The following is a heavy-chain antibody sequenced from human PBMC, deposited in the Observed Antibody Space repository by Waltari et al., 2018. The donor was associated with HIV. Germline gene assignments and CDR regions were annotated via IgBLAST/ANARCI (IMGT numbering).Heavy chain of an antibody. CDR2: IFGDGAS. D-gene: IGHD3-9*01. V-gene: IGHV4-4*07. CDR1: GASMSDFS. CDR3: ARGSYGLHTGFYLTA. J-gene: IGHJ5*02. Sequence: VRLQESGPRLGKTSETLSLKCSVSGASMSDFSWFWVRESAGNRLEWIGRIFGDGASVVNDVFKGRVAMSVDTSTNHFSLAWTGLCGADTATYYCARGSYGLHTGFYLTAWGQG.